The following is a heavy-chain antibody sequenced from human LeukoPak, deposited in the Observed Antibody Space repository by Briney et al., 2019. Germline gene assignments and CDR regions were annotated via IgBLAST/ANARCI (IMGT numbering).Heavy chain of an antibody. CDR1: GFTFSSYA. Sequence: GGSLRLSCAASGFTFSSYAMHWVRQAPGKGLEWVAVISYDGSNKYYADSVKGRFTISRDNSKNTLYLQMNSLRAEDTAVYYCARGSNYAFDIWGQGTMVTVSS. V-gene: IGHV3-30*01. CDR3: ARGSNYAFDI. J-gene: IGHJ3*02. D-gene: IGHD5-24*01. CDR2: ISYDGSNK.